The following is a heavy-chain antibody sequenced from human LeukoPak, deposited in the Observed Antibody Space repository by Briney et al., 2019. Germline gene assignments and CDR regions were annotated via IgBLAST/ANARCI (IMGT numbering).Heavy chain of an antibody. CDR2: IYYSGST. Sequence: SETLSLTCTVSGGSISSSSYYWGWIRQPPGKGLEWIGSIYYSGSTYYNPSLKSRVTISVDTSKNQFSLKLSSVTAADTAVYYYARGEPDSSTTELAFDIWGQGTMVTVSS. CDR1: GGSISSSSYY. V-gene: IGHV4-39*07. CDR3: ARGEPDSSTTELAFDI. D-gene: IGHD3-22*01. J-gene: IGHJ3*02.